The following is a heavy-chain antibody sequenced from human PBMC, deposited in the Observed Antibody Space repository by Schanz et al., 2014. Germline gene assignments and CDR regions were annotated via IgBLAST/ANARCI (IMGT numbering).Heavy chain of an antibody. CDR1: GGTFSSFA. CDR2: IIPILEIT. D-gene: IGHD3-22*01. CDR3: ARAGQDYSDSSGYATYYFGN. Sequence: QVPLVQSGAEVKKPGSSVKVSCKASGGTFSSFAIFWVRQAPGQGLEWMGTIIPILEITNYAQKFQGRVTITADKSTSTAYMELSNLRSEEPAGYYWARAGQDYSDSSGYATYYFGNWGQGTLVTVSS. V-gene: IGHV1-69*04. J-gene: IGHJ4*02.